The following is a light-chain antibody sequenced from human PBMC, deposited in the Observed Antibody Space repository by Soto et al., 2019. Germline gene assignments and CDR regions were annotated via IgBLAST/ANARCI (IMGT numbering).Light chain of an antibody. V-gene: IGLV2-23*01. Sequence: QSALTQPASVSGSPGQSITTSCTGTSSDVGSYYLVSWYHLHPGKAPKLIIYEGIKRPSGVSNRFTGSRSGNTASLRISGLQAEDEAEYYCCSYGGSGSWVFGGGTKLTVL. J-gene: IGLJ3*02. CDR2: EGI. CDR1: SSDVGSYYL. CDR3: CSYGGSGSWV.